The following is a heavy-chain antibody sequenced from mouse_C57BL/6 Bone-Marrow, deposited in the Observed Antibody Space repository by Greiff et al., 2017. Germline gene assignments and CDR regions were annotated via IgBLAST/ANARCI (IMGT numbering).Heavy chain of an antibody. D-gene: IGHD1-1*01. Sequence: VQGVASGPELVKPGASVKLSCKASGYTFTSYDINWVKQRPGQGLEWIGWIYPRDGSTKYNEKFKGKATLTVDTSSSTAYMELHSLTSEDSAVSFCARLEFDGSSGDWYFDVWGTGTTVTVSS. V-gene: IGHV1-85*01. CDR2: IYPRDGST. CDR1: GYTFTSYD. CDR3: ARLEFDGSSGDWYFDV. J-gene: IGHJ1*03.